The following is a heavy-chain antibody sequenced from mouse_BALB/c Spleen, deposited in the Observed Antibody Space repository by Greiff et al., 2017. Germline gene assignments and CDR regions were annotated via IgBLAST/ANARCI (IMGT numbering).Heavy chain of an antibody. CDR2: FYPGSGSI. CDR3: ARHEGPETTATAGAMDY. Sequence: QVQLQQSGAELVKPGASVKLSCKASGYTFTEYIIHWVKQRSGQGLEWIGWFYPGSGSIKYNEKFKDKATLTADKSSSTVYMELSRLTSEDSAVYFCARHEGPETTATAGAMDYWGQGTSVTVSS. V-gene: IGHV1-62-2*01. D-gene: IGHD1-2*01. CDR1: GYTFTEYI. J-gene: IGHJ4*01.